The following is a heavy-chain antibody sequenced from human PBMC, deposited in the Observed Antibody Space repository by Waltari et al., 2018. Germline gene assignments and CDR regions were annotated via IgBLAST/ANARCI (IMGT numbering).Heavy chain of an antibody. CDR1: GYSISSGYY. D-gene: IGHD6-13*01. CDR3: ARQNSHSRGWYSSSWYGGEEAY. CDR2: IYHSGST. V-gene: IGHV4-38-2*01. Sequence: QVQLQESGPGLVKPSETLSLTCAVSGYSISSGYYWGWIRQPPGKGLEWIGSIYHSGSTYYNPSLKSRVTISVDTSKNQFSLKLSSVTAADTAVYYCARQNSHSRGWYSSSWYGGEEAYWGQGTLVTVSS. J-gene: IGHJ4*02.